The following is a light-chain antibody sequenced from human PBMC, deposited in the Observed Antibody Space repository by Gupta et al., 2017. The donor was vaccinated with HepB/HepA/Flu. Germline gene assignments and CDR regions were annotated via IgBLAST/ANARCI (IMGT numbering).Light chain of an antibody. CDR3: QQRSNWQEYT. Sequence: EIVLTQSPATLSLSPGERATLSCRASQSVSSYLAWYQQKPGQVPRLLIYDASNRATGIPARFSGSGYGTDFTLTISSLDPEDFAVYYCQQRSNWQEYTFGQGTKMEIK. J-gene: IGKJ2*01. V-gene: IGKV3-11*01. CDR2: DAS. CDR1: QSVSSY.